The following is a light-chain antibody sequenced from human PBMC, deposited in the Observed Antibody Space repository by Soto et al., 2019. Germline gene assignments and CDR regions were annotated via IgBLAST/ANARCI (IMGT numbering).Light chain of an antibody. CDR1: QSVSSSH. CDR2: DVS. V-gene: IGKV3D-20*01. J-gene: IGKJ1*01. CDR3: QQYGSSPPWT. Sequence: EIVLTQSPATLSLSPGERATLSCGASQSVSSSHLAWYQQKPGLAPRLLIYDVSTRATGIPDRFSGGGSGTDFTLTISRLEPEDFAVYYCQQYGSSPPWTFGQGTKVETK.